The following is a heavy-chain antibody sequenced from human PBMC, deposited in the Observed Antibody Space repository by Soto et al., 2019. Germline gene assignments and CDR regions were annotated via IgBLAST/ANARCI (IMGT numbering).Heavy chain of an antibody. Sequence: EVQLVESGGGLVQPGGSLRLSCAASGFTFSGYWMHWVRQAPGKGLVWVSCINSDGITRYADSVKGRFTISRDNAKSTLYLQMNGLRVDVTAVYFCARGMVPGRYWGQGTLVTVSS. V-gene: IGHV3-74*01. CDR2: INSDGIT. D-gene: IGHD3-10*01. CDR1: GFTFSGYW. J-gene: IGHJ1*01. CDR3: ARGMVPGRY.